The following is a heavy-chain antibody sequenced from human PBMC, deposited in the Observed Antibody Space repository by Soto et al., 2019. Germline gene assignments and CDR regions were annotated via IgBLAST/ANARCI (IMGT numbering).Heavy chain of an antibody. J-gene: IGHJ6*02. CDR3: ARAAYDSSGYYGMDV. CDR2: MNPNSGNT. Sequence: ASVKVSGKASGCTFTSYDINWVRQATGQGLEWMGWMNPNSGNTGYAQKFQGRVTMTRNTSISTAYMELSSLRSEDTAVYYCARAAYDSSGYYGMDVWGQGTTVTVSS. D-gene: IGHD3-22*01. CDR1: GCTFTSYD. V-gene: IGHV1-8*01.